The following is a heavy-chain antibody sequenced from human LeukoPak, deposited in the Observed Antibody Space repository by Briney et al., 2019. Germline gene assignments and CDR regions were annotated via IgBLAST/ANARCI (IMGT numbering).Heavy chain of an antibody. CDR2: ITGSGGGT. D-gene: IGHD6-13*01. CDR3: TKCYHSATAPRAFDC. CDR1: GFTFSNYA. Sequence: PGGSLRLSCAASGFTFSNYAMGWVRQAPGKGLEWVSAITGSGGGTYYADSVKGRFTISRDNSKNTLYLQMNSLRAEDTAIYYCTKCYHSATAPRAFDCRGSRTMVTVSS. V-gene: IGHV3-23*01. J-gene: IGHJ3*01.